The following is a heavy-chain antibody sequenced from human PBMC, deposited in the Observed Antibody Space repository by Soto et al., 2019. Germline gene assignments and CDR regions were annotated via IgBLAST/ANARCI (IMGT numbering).Heavy chain of an antibody. V-gene: IGHV3-7*05. CDR1: GFTFSNYY. CDR2: IKQDGSEN. J-gene: IGHJ4*02. CDR3: ARDLYGVFDY. Sequence: VQLVESGGDLVQPGGSLRLSCAASGFTFSNYYMTWVRQAPGKGLEWVANIKQDGSENYYVDSVRGRFTISRDNAKKSLYLQMNTLRAEDTAVYYCARDLYGVFDYWGQGTLVTVSS. D-gene: IGHD4-17*01.